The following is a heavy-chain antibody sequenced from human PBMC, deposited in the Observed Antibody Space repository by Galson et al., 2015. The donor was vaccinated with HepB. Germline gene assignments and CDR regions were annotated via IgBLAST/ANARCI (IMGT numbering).Heavy chain of an antibody. CDR3: ASYVWEERSGSYSAHGMDV. V-gene: IGHV4-34*01. D-gene: IGHD3-10*01. CDR2: INHSGST. CDR1: GGSFSGYY. J-gene: IGHJ6*02. Sequence: SETLSLTCAVYGGSFSGYYWSWIRQPPGKGLEWIGEINHSGSTNYNPSLKSRVTISVDTSKNQFSLKLSSVTAADTAVYYCASYVWEERSGSYSAHGMDVWGQGTTVTVSS.